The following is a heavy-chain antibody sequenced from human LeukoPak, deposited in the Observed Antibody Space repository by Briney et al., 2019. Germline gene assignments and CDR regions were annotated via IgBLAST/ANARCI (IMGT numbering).Heavy chain of an antibody. Sequence: GGSLRLSYAACGFTLSNYSMHWVRQAPGKGREGVAVISYDGSNEYYADSVKGRFTIRRDNSKNTLYLQMNTVVAEDRGVYLCARDRVERVVAGAVDCWGQGTLVTVSS. V-gene: IGHV3-30-3*01. CDR1: GFTLSNYS. D-gene: IGHD6-19*01. J-gene: IGHJ4*02. CDR3: ARDRVERVVAGAVDC. CDR2: ISYDGSNE.